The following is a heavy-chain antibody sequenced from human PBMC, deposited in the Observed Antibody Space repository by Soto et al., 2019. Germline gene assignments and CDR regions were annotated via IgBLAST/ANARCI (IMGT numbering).Heavy chain of an antibody. CDR2: IMPVFATP. V-gene: IGHV1-69*12. CDR3: ARDKDRQQLGGNYYYILDV. J-gene: IGHJ6*02. Sequence: QVQLVQSGAEVKKPGSSVKVSCKASGGTFSTSAISWVRQAPGQGLEWVGGIMPVFATPDSAQKFQGRVTITADESTTTAYLELTSLRTDDTAVYYCARDKDRQQLGGNYYYILDVWGQGTAITVSS. CDR1: GGTFSTSA. D-gene: IGHD3-3*02.